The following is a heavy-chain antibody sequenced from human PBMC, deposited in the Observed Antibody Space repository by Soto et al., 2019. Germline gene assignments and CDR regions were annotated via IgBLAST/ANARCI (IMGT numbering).Heavy chain of an antibody. CDR1: GGSISSYY. Sequence: SETLSLTCTVSGGSISSYYWSWIRQPPGKGLEWIVYIYYSGSTNYNPSLKSRVTISVDTSKNQFSLKLSSVTAADTAVYYCASTKIYDILTGNGYYFDYWGQGTLVTVSS. V-gene: IGHV4-59*08. J-gene: IGHJ4*02. D-gene: IGHD3-9*01. CDR2: IYYSGST. CDR3: ASTKIYDILTGNGYYFDY.